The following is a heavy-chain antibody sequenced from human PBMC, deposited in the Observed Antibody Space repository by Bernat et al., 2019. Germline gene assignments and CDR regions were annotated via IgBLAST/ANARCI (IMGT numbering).Heavy chain of an antibody. CDR2: IYSGGST. V-gene: IGHV3-66*01. CDR1: GFTVSSNY. J-gene: IGHJ3*02. CDR3: ATYDSSGPGAFDI. Sequence: EVQLVESGGGLVQPGGSLRLSCAASGFTVSSNYMSWVRQAPGKGLEWVSVIYSGGSTYYADSVKGRFTISRDNSKNTLYLQMNSLRAEDMAVYYCATYDSSGPGAFDIWGQGTMVTVSS. D-gene: IGHD3-22*01.